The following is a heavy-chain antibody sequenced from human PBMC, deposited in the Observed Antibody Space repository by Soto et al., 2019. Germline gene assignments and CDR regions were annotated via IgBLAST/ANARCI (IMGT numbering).Heavy chain of an antibody. CDR1: GYTFTGYY. CDR2: INPNSGGT. J-gene: IGHJ4*02. V-gene: IGHV1-2*04. Sequence: ASVKVSCKASGYTFTGYYMHWVRQAPGQGLEWMGWINPNSGGTNYAQKFQDWVTMTRDTSISTAYMELSRLRSDDTAVYYCARDNPPYYFDYWGQGTLVTVSS. CDR3: ARDNPPYYFDY.